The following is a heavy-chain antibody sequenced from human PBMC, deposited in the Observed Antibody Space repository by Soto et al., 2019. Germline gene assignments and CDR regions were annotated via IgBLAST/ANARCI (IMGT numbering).Heavy chain of an antibody. Sequence: PSETLSLTCAVYGESFSGHIWTWIRQTPGKGLQWIGQINHSGSASYNPSLKSRVTISVDTSKNQFSLELTSVTAADTAVYYCAAPPRYWGQGTLVTVSS. J-gene: IGHJ4*02. D-gene: IGHD6-6*01. CDR1: GESFSGHI. CDR3: AAPPRY. V-gene: IGHV4-34*01. CDR2: INHSGSA.